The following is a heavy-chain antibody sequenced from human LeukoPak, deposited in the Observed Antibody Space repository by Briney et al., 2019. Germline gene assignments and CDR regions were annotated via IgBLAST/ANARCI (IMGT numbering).Heavy chain of an antibody. D-gene: IGHD4-23*01. Sequence: PSETLSLTCTVSGGSISSYYWSWIRQPPGKGLEWIGYIYHSGSTNYNPSLKSRVTISIDTSKNQVSLKLGSVTAADTAVYYCARRYGGNLDWFDPWGQGTLVTVSS. J-gene: IGHJ5*02. CDR1: GGSISSYY. CDR2: IYHSGST. V-gene: IGHV4-59*08. CDR3: ARRYGGNLDWFDP.